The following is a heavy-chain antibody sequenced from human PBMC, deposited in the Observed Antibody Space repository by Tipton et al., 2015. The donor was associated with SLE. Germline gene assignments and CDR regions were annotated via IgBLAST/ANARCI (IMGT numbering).Heavy chain of an antibody. Sequence: QSGAEVKKPGSSVKISCKASGDTFSSQAFSWVRQAPGQGLEWMGGIIPIFGAPKYAQKFQGRVTVTTDESTSTAYMELTGLRSEDTAVYYCATEADGYEWYFGNWGQGTLFTVSS. J-gene: IGHJ4*02. CDR1: GDTFSSQA. CDR3: ATEADGYEWYFGN. D-gene: IGHD5-24*01. V-gene: IGHV1-69*05. CDR2: IIPIFGAP.